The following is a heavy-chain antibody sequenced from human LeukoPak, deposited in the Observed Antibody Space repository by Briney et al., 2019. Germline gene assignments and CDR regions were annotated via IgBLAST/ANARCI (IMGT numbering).Heavy chain of an antibody. V-gene: IGHV1-2*02. Sequence: ASVKVSCKDSGYTFTGYYMHWVRQAPGQGLEWMGWINPNSGGTNYAQKFQGRVTMTRDTSISTAYMELSSLRSEDTAVYYCARSGYDYVWGSYRYFDYWGQGTLVTVSS. CDR2: INPNSGGT. CDR1: GYTFTGYY. J-gene: IGHJ4*02. CDR3: ARSGYDYVWGSYRYFDY. D-gene: IGHD3-16*02.